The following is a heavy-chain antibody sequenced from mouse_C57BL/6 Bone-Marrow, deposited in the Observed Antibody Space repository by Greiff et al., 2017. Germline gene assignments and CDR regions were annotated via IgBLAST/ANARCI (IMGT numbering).Heavy chain of an antibody. V-gene: IGHV1-58*01. D-gene: IGHD1-1*01. Sequence: VQLQQSGAELVRPGSSVKMSCKTSGFTFTSYGINWVKQRPGQGLEWIGYINIGHGYHESNQKVKGKATLTSDTSSSTAYMQLSGLTAEDSAIYFCAREEEVVAYWGQGTTLTVSS. CDR2: INIGHGYH. CDR3: AREEEVVAY. CDR1: GFTFTSYG. J-gene: IGHJ2*01.